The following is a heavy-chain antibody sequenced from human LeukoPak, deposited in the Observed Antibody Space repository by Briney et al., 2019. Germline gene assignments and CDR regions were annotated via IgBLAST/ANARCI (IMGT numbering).Heavy chain of an antibody. J-gene: IGHJ4*02. Sequence: GGSLRLSCAASGFTFSSYAMSWVRQAPGKGLEWVSSSGSGGSTHYSDSVKGRFTISRDNSKNTLYLQMNSLRAEDTAVYYCARRAGAYSHPYDYWGQGTLVTVSS. V-gene: IGHV3-23*01. D-gene: IGHD4/OR15-4a*01. CDR3: ARRAGAYSHPYDY. CDR1: GFTFSSYA. CDR2: SGSGGST.